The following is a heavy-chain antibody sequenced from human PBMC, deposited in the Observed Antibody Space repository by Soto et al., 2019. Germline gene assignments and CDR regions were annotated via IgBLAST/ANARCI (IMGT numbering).Heavy chain of an antibody. CDR2: INPNSGGT. V-gene: IGHV1-2*02. CDR1: GYTFTGYY. CDR3: ASFGTYYYDSSGLPPYYYGMDV. Sequence: ASVKFSCKASGYTFTGYYMHWVRQAPGQGLEWMGWINPNSGGTNYAQKFQGRVTMTRDTSISTAYMELSRLRSDDTAVYYCASFGTYYYDSSGLPPYYYGMDVWGQGTTVTVSS. D-gene: IGHD3-22*01. J-gene: IGHJ6*02.